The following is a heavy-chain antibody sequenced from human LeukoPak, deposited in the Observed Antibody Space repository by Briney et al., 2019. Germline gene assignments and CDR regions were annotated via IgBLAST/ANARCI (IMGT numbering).Heavy chain of an antibody. CDR3: ARGGSGSYYNNWFDP. D-gene: IGHD3-10*01. V-gene: IGHV4-38-2*02. CDR1: GYSISSGYY. CDR2: IYHSGST. Sequence: PSETLSLTCTVSGYSISSGYYWGWIRQPPGKGLEWIGSIYHSGSTYYNPSLKSRVTISVDTSKNQFSLKLSSVTAADTAVYYCARGGSGSYYNNWFDPWGQGTLVTVSS. J-gene: IGHJ5*02.